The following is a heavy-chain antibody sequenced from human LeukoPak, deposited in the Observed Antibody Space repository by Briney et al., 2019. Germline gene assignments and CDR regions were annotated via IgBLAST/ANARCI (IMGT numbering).Heavy chain of an antibody. D-gene: IGHD2-2*01. V-gene: IGHV4-59*08. CDR2: IYYSGST. CDR3: ARVAFPVVVPAATGWFDP. J-gene: IGHJ5*02. Sequence: PSETLSLTCTVSGGSISSYYWSWIRQPPGKGLEWIGYIYYSGSTNYNPSLKSRVTISVDTSKNQFSLKLSSVTAADTAVYYCARVAFPVVVPAATGWFDPWGQGTLVTVSS. CDR1: GGSISSYY.